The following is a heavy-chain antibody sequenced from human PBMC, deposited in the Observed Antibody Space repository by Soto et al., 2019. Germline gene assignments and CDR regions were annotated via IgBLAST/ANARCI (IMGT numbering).Heavy chain of an antibody. Sequence: GGSLRLSCAASGFTFSNYWMSWVRQAPGKGLQWVVNIKQDGSEKYYMDSVRGRFTVSRDNAKNSLFLQMNSLRAEDTAVYFCPRVEYSYGWIYDYWGQGSLVTVSS. CDR1: GFTFSNYW. V-gene: IGHV3-7*01. CDR3: PRVEYSYGWIYDY. CDR2: IKQDGSEK. D-gene: IGHD6-19*01. J-gene: IGHJ4*01.